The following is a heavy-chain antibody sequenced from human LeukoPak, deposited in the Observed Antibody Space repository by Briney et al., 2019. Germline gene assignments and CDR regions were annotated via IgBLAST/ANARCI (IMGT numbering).Heavy chain of an antibody. CDR2: ISSSSSYI. V-gene: IGHV3-21*01. D-gene: IGHD1-26*01. J-gene: IGHJ4*02. CDR3: AREWELNLFDY. CDR1: GFTFSSYS. Sequence: GGSLRLSCAASGFTFSSYSMNWVRQAPGKGLQWVSSISSSSSYIYYADSVKGRFTISRDNAKNSLYLQLNSLRAEDTAVYYCAREWELNLFDYWGQGTLVTVSS.